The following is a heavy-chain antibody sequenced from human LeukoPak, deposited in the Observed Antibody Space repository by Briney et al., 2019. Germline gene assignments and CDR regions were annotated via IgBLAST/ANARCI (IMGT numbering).Heavy chain of an antibody. Sequence: ASVKVSCKASGYTFTSYGISWVRQAPGQGLEWMGRINPNSGGTNYAQKFQGRVTMTRDTSISTAYMELSRLESDDTAVYYCARQYYYDSSGYSQGYWGQGTLVTVSS. V-gene: IGHV1-2*06. CDR1: GYTFTSYG. CDR3: ARQYYYDSSGYSQGY. J-gene: IGHJ4*02. D-gene: IGHD3-22*01. CDR2: INPNSGGT.